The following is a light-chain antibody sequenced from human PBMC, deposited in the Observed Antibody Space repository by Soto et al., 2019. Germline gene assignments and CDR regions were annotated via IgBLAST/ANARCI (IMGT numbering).Light chain of an antibody. CDR1: SSDVGGYNY. CDR2: EVS. Sequence: QSVLTQPASVSGSPGQSITISCTETSSDVGGYNYVSWYQQHPGKAPKLMIYEVSNRPSGVSNRFSGSKSGNTASLTISGLQAEDEADYYCSSYTSSSTYVFGTGTKVTVL. V-gene: IGLV2-14*01. J-gene: IGLJ1*01. CDR3: SSYTSSSTYV.